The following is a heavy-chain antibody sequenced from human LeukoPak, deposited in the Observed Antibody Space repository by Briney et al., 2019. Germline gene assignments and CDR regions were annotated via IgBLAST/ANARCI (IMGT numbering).Heavy chain of an antibody. CDR1: GGSISSYY. D-gene: IGHD4-17*01. Sequence: SETLSLTCTVSGGSISSYYWSWIRQPPGKGLEWIGYIYYSGSTNYNPSLKSRVTISVDTSKNQFSLKLSSVTAADTAVYYCAKDDGDYAEGYYFDYWGQGTLVTVSS. V-gene: IGHV4-59*01. J-gene: IGHJ4*02. CDR3: AKDDGDYAEGYYFDY. CDR2: IYYSGST.